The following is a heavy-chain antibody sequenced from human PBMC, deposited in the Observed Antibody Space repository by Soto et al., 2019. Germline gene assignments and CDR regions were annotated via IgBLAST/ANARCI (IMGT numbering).Heavy chain of an antibody. J-gene: IGHJ5*02. D-gene: IGHD3-10*01. Sequence: QVQLQESGPGLVKPSETLSLTCTVSGISINNFFWSWIRQAPGKGPELMGYIYYSGSTDYNPSLKSRVTMSVDTSKNQFSLKLSSVPAADTAVYYCARYRAGLSIPWGQGILVTVSS. CDR2: IYYSGST. CDR1: GISINNFF. V-gene: IGHV4-59*01. CDR3: ARYRAGLSIP.